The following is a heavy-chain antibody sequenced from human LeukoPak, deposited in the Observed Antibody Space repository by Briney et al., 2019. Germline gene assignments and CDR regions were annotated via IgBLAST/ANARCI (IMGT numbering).Heavy chain of an antibody. J-gene: IGHJ3*02. V-gene: IGHV3-23*01. D-gene: IGHD3-22*01. CDR1: GFTFSSYA. Sequence: GGSLRLSCAASGFTFSSYAMSWVRQAPGKGLEWVSAISGSGGSTYYADSVKGRFTISRDNSKNTLYLQMNSLRAEDTAVYYCAKDYPTYYYDSSGPRDAFDIWGQGTMVTVSS. CDR2: ISGSGGST. CDR3: AKDYPTYYYDSSGPRDAFDI.